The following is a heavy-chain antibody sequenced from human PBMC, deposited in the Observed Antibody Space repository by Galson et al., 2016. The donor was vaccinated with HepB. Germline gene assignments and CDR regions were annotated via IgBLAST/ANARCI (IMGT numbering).Heavy chain of an antibody. D-gene: IGHD3-16*01. Sequence: SLRLSCAASGFTFSSYWMHWVRQAPGKGLVWVSRISTVGSSATYADSVKGRFTISRDNAKNTLYLEMNSLRAEETAVYYCARALPLPATVGGYDYWGQGTLVTVSS. V-gene: IGHV3-74*01. CDR2: ISTVGSSA. CDR1: GFTFSSYW. J-gene: IGHJ4*02. CDR3: ARALPLPATVGGYDY.